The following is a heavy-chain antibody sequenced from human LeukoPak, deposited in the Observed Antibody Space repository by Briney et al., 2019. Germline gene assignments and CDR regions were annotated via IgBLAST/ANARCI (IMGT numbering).Heavy chain of an antibody. V-gene: IGHV1-69*05. Sequence: SVKVSCKASGGTFSSYAISWVRQALGQGLEWMGGIIPIFGTANYAQKFQGRVTITTDESTSTAYMELSSLRSEDTAVYYCARGHLFLDEHNWFDPWGQGTLVTVSS. CDR1: GGTFSSYA. CDR3: ARGHLFLDEHNWFDP. CDR2: IIPIFGTA. J-gene: IGHJ5*02. D-gene: IGHD2-21*01.